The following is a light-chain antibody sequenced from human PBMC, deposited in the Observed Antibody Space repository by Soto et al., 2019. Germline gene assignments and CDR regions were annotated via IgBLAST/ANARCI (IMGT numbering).Light chain of an antibody. Sequence: EIVMTQSPATLSVSPGEGATLSCRASQSVSSDLAWYQQIPGQAPRLLIYGASTRASGVPARFSGTGSGTEFTLTISSLQSEDFAVYYCQQYKAWPPWTFGQGTKVESK. J-gene: IGKJ1*01. CDR3: QQYKAWPPWT. CDR1: QSVSSD. CDR2: GAS. V-gene: IGKV3-15*01.